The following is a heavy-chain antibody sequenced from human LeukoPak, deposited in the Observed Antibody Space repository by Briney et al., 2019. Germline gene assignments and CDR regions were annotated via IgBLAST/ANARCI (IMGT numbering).Heavy chain of an antibody. CDR1: GGTFSSYA. Sequence: SVKVSCKASGGTFSSYAISWVRQAPGQGLEWMGRIIPILGIANYAQKFQGRVTITADKSTSTAYMELSSLRSEGTAVYYCARDGGLNWFDPWGQGTLVTVSS. CDR3: ARDGGLNWFDP. CDR2: IIPILGIA. J-gene: IGHJ5*02. D-gene: IGHD2-15*01. V-gene: IGHV1-69*04.